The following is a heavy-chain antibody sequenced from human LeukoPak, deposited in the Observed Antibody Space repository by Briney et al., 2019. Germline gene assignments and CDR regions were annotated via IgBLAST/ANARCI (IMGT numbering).Heavy chain of an antibody. J-gene: IGHJ4*02. CDR1: GGGSFSDYS. CDR2: ITHAAIL. V-gene: IGHV4-34*01. D-gene: IGHD6-13*01. Sequence: PSETLSLTCAVSGGGSFSDYSWNWIRQSPGKGPEWVGEITHAAILNYNPSLKGRVAISVDTSKSQVSLKLDSMTAADTAMYYCARGRGEAAGLDHWGQGTLVTVSS. CDR3: ARGRGEAAGLDH.